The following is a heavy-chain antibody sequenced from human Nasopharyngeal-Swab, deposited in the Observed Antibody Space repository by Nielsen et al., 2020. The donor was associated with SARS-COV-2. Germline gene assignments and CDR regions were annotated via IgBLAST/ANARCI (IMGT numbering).Heavy chain of an antibody. Sequence: GSLRLSCTVSGGSIGSNNYYWGWIRQPPGKGLEWIASIYYSGSTYYNPSPKSRVTMSVDTSKNQFSLKLSSVTAADTAVYYCARLPPLQVGTSTFDYWGQGSLVTVSS. CDR3: ARLPPLQVGTSTFDY. CDR2: IYYSGST. CDR1: GGSIGSNNYY. J-gene: IGHJ4*02. D-gene: IGHD1-26*01. V-gene: IGHV4-39*01.